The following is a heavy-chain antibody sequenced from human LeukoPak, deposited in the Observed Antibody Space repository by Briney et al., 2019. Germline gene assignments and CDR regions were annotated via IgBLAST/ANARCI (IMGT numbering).Heavy chain of an antibody. D-gene: IGHD3-10*01. V-gene: IGHV3-33*08. J-gene: IGHJ3*01. CDR2: IYYDEGYD. CDR3: ARDKVRGVVWGAADDALDV. Sequence: GGSLRLSCAASGFTFSTYSMNWVRQAPGKGLEWVAFIYYDEGYDYYLDSVKGRFTISRDSSKNIVYLQMNDLRADDTAVYYCARDKVRGVVWGAADDALDVWGQGTMVTVSS. CDR1: GFTFSTYS.